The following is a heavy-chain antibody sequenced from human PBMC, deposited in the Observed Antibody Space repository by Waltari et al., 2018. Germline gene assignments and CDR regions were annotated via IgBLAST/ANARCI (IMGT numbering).Heavy chain of an antibody. D-gene: IGHD6-13*01. CDR1: GYSISSGYY. Sequence: QVQLQESGPGLVKPSETLSLTCAVSGYSISSGYYWGWIRPPPGKGLEWIGSIYHSGSTYYNPSLKSRVTISVDTSKNQFSLKLSSVTAADTTVYYCARPRIAAAGFAFDIWGQGTMVTVSS. V-gene: IGHV4-38-2*01. CDR2: IYHSGST. CDR3: ARPRIAAAGFAFDI. J-gene: IGHJ3*02.